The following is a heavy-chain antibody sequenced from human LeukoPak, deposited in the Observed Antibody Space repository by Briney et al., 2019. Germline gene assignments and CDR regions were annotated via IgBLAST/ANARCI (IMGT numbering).Heavy chain of an antibody. V-gene: IGHV1-3*01. Sequence: GASVKVSCKASGYTFTSYAMHWVRQAPGQRLEWMGWINAGNGNTKYSQKFQGRVTITRDTFASTAYMELSSLRSEDTAVYYCASTYCSGGSCYSAVFDYWGQGTLVTVSS. CDR3: ASTYCSGGSCYSAVFDY. CDR1: GYTFTSYA. J-gene: IGHJ4*02. CDR2: INAGNGNT. D-gene: IGHD2-15*01.